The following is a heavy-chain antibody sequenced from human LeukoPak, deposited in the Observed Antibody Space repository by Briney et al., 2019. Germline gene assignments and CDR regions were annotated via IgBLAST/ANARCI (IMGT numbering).Heavy chain of an antibody. D-gene: IGHD5-12*01. CDR2: IKQDGSEK. CDR1: GFTFSSYW. J-gene: IGHJ4*02. V-gene: IGHV3-7*01. CDR3: ARARPSRATGDY. Sequence: PGGTLRLSCAASGFTFSSYWMSWVRQAPGKGLEWVANIKQDGSEKYYVDSVKGRFTTSRDNAKNSLYLQMNSLRAEDTAMYYCARARPSRATGDYWGQGTLVTVSS.